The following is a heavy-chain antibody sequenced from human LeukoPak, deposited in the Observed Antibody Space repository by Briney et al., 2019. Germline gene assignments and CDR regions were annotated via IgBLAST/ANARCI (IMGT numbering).Heavy chain of an antibody. CDR1: GFTFSSYG. D-gene: IGHD2-2*01. CDR3: AKDRGFVPAALYYFDY. V-gene: IGHV3-30*02. J-gene: IGHJ4*02. CDR2: IRYDGSNK. Sequence: GGSLRLSCAASGFTFSSYGMHWVRQAPGKGLEWVAFIRYDGSNKYYADSVKGRFTISRDNSKNTLYLQMNSLRAEDTAVYYCAKDRGFVPAALYYFDYWGQGTLVTVSS.